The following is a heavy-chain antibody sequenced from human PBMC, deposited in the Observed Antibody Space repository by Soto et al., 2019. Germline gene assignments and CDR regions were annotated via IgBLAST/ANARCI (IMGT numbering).Heavy chain of an antibody. CDR2: INPGTGNT. J-gene: IGHJ4*02. Sequence: DSVEGYCKASGYPFTRYALHWVRQAPGQRLEWMGWINPGTGNTKYSQKFQGRVTITRDTSASTAYMELSSLRSEDTAVYYCASDILTGGPTYWGQGTMVTVSS. CDR1: GYPFTRYA. V-gene: IGHV1-3*01. CDR3: ASDILTGGPTY. D-gene: IGHD3-9*01.